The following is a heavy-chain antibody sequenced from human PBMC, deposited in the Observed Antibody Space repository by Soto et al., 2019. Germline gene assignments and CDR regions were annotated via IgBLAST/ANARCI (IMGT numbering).Heavy chain of an antibody. CDR2: IIPIFGTT. V-gene: IGHV1-69*15. CDR3: ARELPPAPGSFREEALDI. J-gene: IGHJ3*02. Sequence: QVQLVQSGAELKKPGSSVKVSCQAAGGTFSNYAISWVRQAPGQGLEWMGKIIPIFGTTNYAQNFRGRVTITADEHTTTAYMELSSLRSDDTALYYCARELPPAPGSFREEALDIWGQGTMITVSS. D-gene: IGHD6-13*01. CDR1: GGTFSNYA.